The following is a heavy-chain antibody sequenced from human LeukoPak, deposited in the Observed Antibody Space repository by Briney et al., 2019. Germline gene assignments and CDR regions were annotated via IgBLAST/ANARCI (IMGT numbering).Heavy chain of an antibody. V-gene: IGHV3-23*01. CDR2: ISGSGRST. D-gene: IGHD1-14*01. J-gene: IGHJ3*02. Sequence: GGSLRLSCAASGFTFNNYAMNWVRQAPGKGLEWVSSISGSGRSTYYADSVKGRFTISRDNSKNTLYLQMNSLRAEDTAVYYCAKPARTNAFDIWGQGTMVTVSS. CDR3: AKPARTNAFDI. CDR1: GFTFNNYA.